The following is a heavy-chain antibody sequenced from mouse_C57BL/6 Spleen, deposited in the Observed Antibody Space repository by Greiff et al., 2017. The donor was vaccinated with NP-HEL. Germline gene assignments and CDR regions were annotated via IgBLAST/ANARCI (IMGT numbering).Heavy chain of an antibody. CDR2: INPGSGGT. V-gene: IGHV1-54*01. CDR3: ARDYGSSYCFDY. D-gene: IGHD1-1*01. J-gene: IGHJ2*01. CDR1: GYAFTNYL. Sequence: VQLQQSGAELVRPGTSVKVSCKASGYAFTNYLIEWVKQRPGQGLEWIGVINPGSGGTNYNEKFKGKATLTADKSSSTAYMQLSSLTSEDSAVYFCARDYGSSYCFDYWGQGTTLTVSS.